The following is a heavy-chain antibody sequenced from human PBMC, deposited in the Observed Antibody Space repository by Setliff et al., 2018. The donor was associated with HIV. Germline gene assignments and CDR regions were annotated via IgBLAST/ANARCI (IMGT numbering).Heavy chain of an antibody. CDR2: INPHSGGT. CDR3: ARQATKSFFDY. D-gene: IGHD1-26*01. CDR1: GYTFSDYY. V-gene: IGHV1-2*06. Sequence: ASVKVSCKASGYTFSDYYFHWVRQAPGQGLEWMGRINPHSGGTNYAQKFQGRVTMTRYTSISTYYMELSSLTSDDTAVYYCARQATKSFFDYWGQGALVTVSS. J-gene: IGHJ4*02.